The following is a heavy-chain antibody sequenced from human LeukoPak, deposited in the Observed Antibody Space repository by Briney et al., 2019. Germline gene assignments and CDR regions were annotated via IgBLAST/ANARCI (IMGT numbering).Heavy chain of an antibody. CDR1: GYTFTGYY. Sequence: ASVKVSCKASGYTFTGYYMHWVRQAPGQGLEWMGWINPNSGGTNYAQKFQGRVTMTRDTSISTAYMELSRLRSDDTAVYYCARDRGRTVVTPGPFSSDYWGQGTLVTGSS. V-gene: IGHV1-2*02. CDR3: ARDRGRTVVTPGPFSSDY. D-gene: IGHD4-23*01. J-gene: IGHJ4*02. CDR2: INPNSGGT.